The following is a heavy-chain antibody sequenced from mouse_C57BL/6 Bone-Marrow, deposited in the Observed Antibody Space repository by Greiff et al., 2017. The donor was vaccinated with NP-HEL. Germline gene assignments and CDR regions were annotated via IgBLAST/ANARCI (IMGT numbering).Heavy chain of an antibody. V-gene: IGHV14-4*01. CDR3: TLGLYFDY. D-gene: IGHD3-3*01. J-gene: IGHJ2*01. Sequence: EVQLQQSGAELVRPGASVKLSCTASGFNIKDDYMHWVKQRPEQGLEWIGWIDPENGDTVYASKFQGKATITADTSSNTAYLQLSSLTSEDTAVYYCTLGLYFDYWGQGTTLTVSS. CDR1: GFNIKDDY. CDR2: IDPENGDT.